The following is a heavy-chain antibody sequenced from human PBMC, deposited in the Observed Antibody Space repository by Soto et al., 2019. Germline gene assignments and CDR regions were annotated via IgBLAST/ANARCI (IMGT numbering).Heavy chain of an antibody. D-gene: IGHD3-10*01. CDR3: AHVIRVTMYFDY. V-gene: IGHV2-5*02. CDR2: IYWDDDK. CDR1: GFSLSTSGVG. Sequence: QITLKESGPTLVKPTQTLTLTCTFSGFSLSTSGVGVGWIRQPPGKALEWLALIYWDDDKRYSPSLKSRLTSTKDTSKNQVVLTMTNMDPVDTATYYCAHVIRVTMYFDYWGQGTLVTVSS. J-gene: IGHJ4*02.